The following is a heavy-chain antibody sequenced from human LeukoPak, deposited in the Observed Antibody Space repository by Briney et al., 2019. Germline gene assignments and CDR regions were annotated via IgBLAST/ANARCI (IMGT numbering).Heavy chain of an antibody. D-gene: IGHD6-19*01. J-gene: IGHJ3*02. CDR1: GFTFTNYW. CDR2: MKQDGKEQ. CDR3: ARGGGSGRWGSAFDM. V-gene: IGHV3-7*01. Sequence: GGSLRLSCVTSGFTFTNYWMTWVRQAPGKGLEWVANMKQDGKEQYYVDSVKGRFTISRDNAKNSVYLQMNSLRDEDTAVYYCARGGGSGRWGSAFDMWGQGTMVTVSS.